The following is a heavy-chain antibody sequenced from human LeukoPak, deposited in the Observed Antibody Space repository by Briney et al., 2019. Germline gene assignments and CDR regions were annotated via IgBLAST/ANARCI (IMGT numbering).Heavy chain of an antibody. D-gene: IGHD3-10*01. J-gene: IGHJ4*02. CDR2: IYYSGTT. Sequence: SETLSLTCSVSGVSISSSSDYWGWIRQAPGKGLEWIGNIYYSGTTYYNPSLKSRVTISVDTSKNQVSLKLSSVTAADTAVYYCARQYVSGSYNYWGQGTLVTASS. CDR3: ARQYVSGSYNY. CDR1: GVSISSSSDY. V-gene: IGHV4-39*01.